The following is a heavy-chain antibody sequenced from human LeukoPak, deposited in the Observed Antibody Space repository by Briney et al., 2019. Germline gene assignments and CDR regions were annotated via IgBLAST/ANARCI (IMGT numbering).Heavy chain of an antibody. Sequence: PGGSLRLSCAASGFTFSSYWMSWVRQDPGKGLEWVANIKEDGSEEYYVGSVKGRFTISRDNAKNSLYLQMNSLRAEDTAVYYCARELAVAGPGDYWGQGTLVTVSS. CDR3: ARELAVAGPGDY. V-gene: IGHV3-7*01. J-gene: IGHJ4*02. CDR1: GFTFSSYW. CDR2: IKEDGSEE. D-gene: IGHD6-19*01.